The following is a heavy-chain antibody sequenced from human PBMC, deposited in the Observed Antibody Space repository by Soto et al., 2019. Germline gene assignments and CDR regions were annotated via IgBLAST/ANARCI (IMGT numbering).Heavy chain of an antibody. D-gene: IGHD2-15*01. J-gene: IGHJ4*02. CDR3: ASLDSAKAPGY. Sequence: GGSLRLSCAASGFTFSSNWISWVRQAPGKGLEWVANIKQDGSETYYEDSVKGRFTISKDNAKNSLYLQMNSLRAEDTAVYYCASLDSAKAPGYWGRGTLVTVSS. CDR2: IKQDGSET. CDR1: GFTFSSNW. V-gene: IGHV3-7*01.